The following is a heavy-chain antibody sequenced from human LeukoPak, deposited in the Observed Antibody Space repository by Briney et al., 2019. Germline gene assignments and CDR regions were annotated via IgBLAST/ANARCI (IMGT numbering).Heavy chain of an antibody. J-gene: IGHJ5*02. V-gene: IGHV4-39*07. CDR1: GGSITSTSY. CDR3: ARGVSDTYDLATGSPLFFFDP. Sequence: PSETLSLTCSVSGGSITSTSYWGWIRQPAGKGLEWIGTLYYSVKTYSNPSLKSRVTISVYTSKNQFSLKLSSVTAADTAVFYCARGVSDTYDLATGSPLFFFDPWGPGIPVTVSS. D-gene: IGHD3-9*01. CDR2: LYYSVKT.